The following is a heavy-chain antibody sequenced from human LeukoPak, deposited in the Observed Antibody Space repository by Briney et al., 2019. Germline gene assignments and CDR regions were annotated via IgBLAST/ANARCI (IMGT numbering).Heavy chain of an antibody. CDR1: GFTFSSYA. J-gene: IGHJ4*02. Sequence: GRSLRLSCAASGFTFSSYAMHWVRQAPGKGLEWVAVISYDGNNKYYADSVKGRFTISRDNSKNTLYLQMNSLRAEDTAVYYCARDPTTTVTTFDYWGQGTLVTVSS. CDR2: ISYDGNNK. D-gene: IGHD4-17*01. V-gene: IGHV3-30*04. CDR3: ARDPTTTVTTFDY.